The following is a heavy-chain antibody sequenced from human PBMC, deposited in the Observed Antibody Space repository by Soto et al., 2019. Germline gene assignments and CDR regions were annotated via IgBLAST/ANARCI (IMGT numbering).Heavy chain of an antibody. CDR2: IGFDGNND. D-gene: IGHD6-13*01. J-gene: IGHJ4*02. CDR3: ARESGYSSTWPSY. Sequence: QVQLVESGGGVVQPGRSLRLSCAASGFSLGSYGMHWVRQAPGKGLEWVAVIGFDGNNDYYANSVKGRFTISRDNSGNTLYLEMKSLRVEDTAVDYCARESGYSSTWPSYWGPGTLVTVSS. CDR1: GFSLGSYG. V-gene: IGHV3-33*01.